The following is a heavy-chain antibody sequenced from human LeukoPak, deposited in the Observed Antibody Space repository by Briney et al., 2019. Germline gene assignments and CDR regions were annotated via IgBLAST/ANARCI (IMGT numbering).Heavy chain of an antibody. Sequence: SQTLSHTCAISGDSVSNNRAGWNWIRQSPSRGLEWLGRTYYRSNWYNDYAVSVRSRITINPDTSKNQFSLHLNSVTPEDTAVYYCASGAVAGKGWLDSWGQGTLVTVSS. J-gene: IGHJ4*02. V-gene: IGHV6-1*01. D-gene: IGHD6-19*01. CDR3: ASGAVAGKGWLDS. CDR2: TYYRSNWYN. CDR1: GDSVSNNRAG.